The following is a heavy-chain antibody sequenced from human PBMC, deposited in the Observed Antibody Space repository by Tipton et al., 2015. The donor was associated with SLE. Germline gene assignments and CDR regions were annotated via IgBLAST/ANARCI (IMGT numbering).Heavy chain of an antibody. Sequence: GLVKPSETLSLTCAVYGGSFSGYYWSWVRQPPGKGLEWIGEINHSGSTNYNPSLKSRVTISVDTSKNQFSLKLSSVTAADTAVYYCARSYDSSEDWYFDLGGRGTLVTVSS. CDR2: INHSGST. J-gene: IGHJ2*01. CDR3: ARSYDSSEDWYFDL. D-gene: IGHD3-22*01. CDR1: GGSFSGYY. V-gene: IGHV4-34*01.